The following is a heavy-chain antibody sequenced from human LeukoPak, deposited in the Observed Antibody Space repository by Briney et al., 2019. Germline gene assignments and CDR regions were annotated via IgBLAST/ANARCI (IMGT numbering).Heavy chain of an antibody. Sequence: PGGSLRLSCAASGFTFSSYGMSWVRQAPGQGLELVSAISGSGGSTYYANSVNGRFTISRDNSKNTLYLRMNSLRAEDTAVYYCAKDQVLSHDYGDYAAVNGFDYWGQGTLVTVSS. CDR3: AKDQVLSHDYGDYAAVNGFDY. D-gene: IGHD4-17*01. J-gene: IGHJ4*02. V-gene: IGHV3-23*01. CDR1: GFTFSSYG. CDR2: ISGSGGST.